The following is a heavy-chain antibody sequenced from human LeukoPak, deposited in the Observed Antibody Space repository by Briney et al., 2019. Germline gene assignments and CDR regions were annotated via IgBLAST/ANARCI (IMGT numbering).Heavy chain of an antibody. V-gene: IGHV4-39*01. J-gene: IGHJ5*02. Sequence: SETLSLTCTVSGGSISSSSYYWGWIRQPPGKGLEWIGSIYYSGSTYYNPSLKSRVTISVDTPKNQFSLKLSSVTAADTAVYYCAREKLSGSPRDWFDPWGQGTLVTVSS. CDR2: IYYSGST. D-gene: IGHD1-26*01. CDR1: GGSISSSSYY. CDR3: AREKLSGSPRDWFDP.